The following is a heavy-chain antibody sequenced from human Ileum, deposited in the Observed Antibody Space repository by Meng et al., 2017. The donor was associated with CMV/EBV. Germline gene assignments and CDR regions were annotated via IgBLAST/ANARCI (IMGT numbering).Heavy chain of an antibody. J-gene: IGHJ5*02. D-gene: IGHD2-15*01. CDR3: AHSIGLEFDP. V-gene: IGHV2-5*01. CDR2: IYWNDDK. Sequence: LTCPFSGITLSNSGVGVGWSRQPPGKALEWLALIYWNDDKRYSPSLKSRLTITKDTSKNQVVLTMTNMDPVDTATYYCAHSIGLEFDPWGQGTLVTVSS. CDR1: GITLSNSGVG.